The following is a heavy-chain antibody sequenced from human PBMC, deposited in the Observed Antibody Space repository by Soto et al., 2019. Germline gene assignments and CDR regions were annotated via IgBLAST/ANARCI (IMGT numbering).Heavy chain of an antibody. V-gene: IGHV3-23*01. J-gene: IGHJ4*02. CDR2: ISGSGGST. D-gene: IGHD3-3*01. CDR1: GFTFSSYA. Sequence: GGSLRLSCAASGFTFSSYAMSWVRQAPGKGLEWVSAISGSGGSTYYADSVKGRFTISRDNSKNTLYLQMNSLRAEDTAVYYCAKAAYYDFWSGYYKGYYFDYWGRGTLVTVSS. CDR3: AKAAYYDFWSGYYKGYYFDY.